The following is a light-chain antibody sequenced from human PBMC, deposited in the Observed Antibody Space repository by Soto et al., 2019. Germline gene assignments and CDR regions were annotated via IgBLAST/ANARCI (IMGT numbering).Light chain of an antibody. CDR3: QQYNSYSRT. Sequence: DIQRTQSPSTLSASVGDRVTITCRASQSISSWLAWYQQKPGKDPKLLIYKASSLESGVPSRFSGSGSGTEFTLTISSLQTDDFATYDCQQYNSYSRTFGQGTKVDIK. CDR1: QSISSW. CDR2: KAS. J-gene: IGKJ1*01. V-gene: IGKV1-5*03.